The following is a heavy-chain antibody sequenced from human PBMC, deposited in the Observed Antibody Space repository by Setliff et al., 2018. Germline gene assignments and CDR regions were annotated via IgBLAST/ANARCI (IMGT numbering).Heavy chain of an antibody. J-gene: IGHJ4*02. CDR2: IHASGSP. CDR3: AKERYFDWFFED. CDR1: GGSITRGSFY. V-gene: IGHV4-61*02. D-gene: IGHD3-9*01. Sequence: KPSETLSLTCTVSGGSITRGSFYWSWIRQSDGKRLEWIGRIHASGSPNYNPSLTSRVTISLDPSANQFSLNLSSVTAADTAFYYCAKERYFDWFFEDWGQGTLVTVSS.